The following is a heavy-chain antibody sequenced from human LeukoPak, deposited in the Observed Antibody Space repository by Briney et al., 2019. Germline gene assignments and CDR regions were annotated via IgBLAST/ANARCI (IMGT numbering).Heavy chain of an antibody. CDR1: GYTFTGYY. CDR3: ARNPDSEAFDI. D-gene: IGHD2-21*01. Sequence: GASVKVSCKASGYTFTGYYMQWVRQAPGQGLEWMGWINPNSGGTNYAQKFQGRVTMTRDTSISTAYMELNRLRSDDTAVYYCARNPDSEAFDIWGQGTMVTVSS. J-gene: IGHJ3*02. CDR2: INPNSGGT. V-gene: IGHV1-2*02.